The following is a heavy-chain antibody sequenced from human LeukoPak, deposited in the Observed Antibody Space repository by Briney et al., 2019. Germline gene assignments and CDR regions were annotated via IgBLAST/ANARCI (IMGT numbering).Heavy chain of an antibody. D-gene: IGHD4-17*01. V-gene: IGHV4-39*07. Sequence: SETLSLTCTVSGGSISSSSYYWGWIRQPPGKGLEWIGSIYYSGSTYYNPSLKSRVTISVDTSKNQFSLKLSSVTAADTAVYYCARVRDGDYAPIYYYYYYMDVWGKGTTVTVSS. CDR2: IYYSGST. CDR1: GGSISSSSYY. J-gene: IGHJ6*03. CDR3: ARVRDGDYAPIYYYYYYMDV.